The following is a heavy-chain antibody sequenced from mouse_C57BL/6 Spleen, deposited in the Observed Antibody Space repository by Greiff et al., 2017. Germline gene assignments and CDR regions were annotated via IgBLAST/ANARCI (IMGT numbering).Heavy chain of an antibody. V-gene: IGHV14-3*01. Sequence: EVQLQQSVAELVRPGASVKLSCTASGFNIKNTYMHWVKQRPEQGLEWIGRIDPANGNTKYAPKFQGKATITADTSSNTPYLQLISLTSEDTAIYYCAREGVYYYGSSYNWFAYWGQGTLVTVSA. CDR2: IDPANGNT. CDR1: GFNIKNTY. CDR3: AREGVYYYGSSYNWFAY. J-gene: IGHJ3*01. D-gene: IGHD1-1*01.